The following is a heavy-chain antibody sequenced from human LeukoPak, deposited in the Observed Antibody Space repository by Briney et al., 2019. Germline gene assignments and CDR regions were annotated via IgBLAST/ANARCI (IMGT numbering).Heavy chain of an antibody. CDR3: ARDFWNGY. D-gene: IGHD3-3*01. Sequence: GGSLRLSCAASGFTFSRYAMSWVRQAPGKGLEWVSAISGSGGSTYYADSVKGRFTISRDNAKNSLYLQMNSLRDEDTAVYYCARDFWNGYWGQGTLVTVSS. CDR1: GFTFSRYA. J-gene: IGHJ4*02. CDR2: ISGSGGST. V-gene: IGHV3-23*01.